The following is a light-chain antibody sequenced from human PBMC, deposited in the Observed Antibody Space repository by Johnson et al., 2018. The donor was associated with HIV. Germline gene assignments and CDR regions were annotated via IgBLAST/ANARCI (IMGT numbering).Light chain of an antibody. CDR2: DNY. Sequence: QSVLTQPPSVSAAPGQKVTISCSGSSSNIGNNDVSWYQHLPGAAPKLLIYDNYKRPSGIPDRFSGSKSGTSATLGITGLQTGDEADYYCGTWDTRLSVLYVVRSGTKVTVL. J-gene: IGLJ1*01. CDR3: GTWDTRLSVLYV. V-gene: IGLV1-51*01. CDR1: SSNIGNND.